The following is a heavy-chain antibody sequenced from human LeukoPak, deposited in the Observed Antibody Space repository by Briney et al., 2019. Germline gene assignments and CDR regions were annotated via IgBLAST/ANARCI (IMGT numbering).Heavy chain of an antibody. D-gene: IGHD1-1*01. CDR2: IIPIFGTA. CDR3: ANRRRASRGYGMDV. Sequence: SVKVSCKASGGTFSSYDISWVRQAPGQGLEWMGGIIPIFGTANYAQKFQGRVTITADESTSTVYMELSSLRSEDTAVYYCANRRRASRGYGMDVWGQGITVTVSS. V-gene: IGHV1-69*13. CDR1: GGTFSSYD. J-gene: IGHJ6*02.